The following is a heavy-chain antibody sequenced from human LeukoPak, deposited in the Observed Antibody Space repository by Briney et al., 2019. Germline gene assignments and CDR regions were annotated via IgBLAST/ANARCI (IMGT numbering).Heavy chain of an antibody. D-gene: IGHD3-16*01. CDR2: ISGSGGST. CDR1: GFTFSSYA. CDR3: TSDDSYAFDI. J-gene: IGHJ3*02. V-gene: IGHV3-23*01. Sequence: GGSLRLSCAASGFTFSSYAMSGVRQAPGKGVEWVSAISGSGGSTYYADSVRGRFTISRDNSKNTLYLQMNSLRAEDTAVYYCTSDDSYAFDIWGQGTMVTVSS.